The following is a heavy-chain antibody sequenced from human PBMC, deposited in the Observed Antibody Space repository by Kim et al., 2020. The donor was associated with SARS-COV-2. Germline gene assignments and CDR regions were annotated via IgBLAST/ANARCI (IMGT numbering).Heavy chain of an antibody. Sequence: SKKSYADAVMGRLTISRDNSKNMLFLQMNSLRAEDTAVYYCANFESWGQGTLVTVSS. CDR2: SKK. V-gene: IGHV3-33*06. CDR3: ANFES. J-gene: IGHJ4*02.